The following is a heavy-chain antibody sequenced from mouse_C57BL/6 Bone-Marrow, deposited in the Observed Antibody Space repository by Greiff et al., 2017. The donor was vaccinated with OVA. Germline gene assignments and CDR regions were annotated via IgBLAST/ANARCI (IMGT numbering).Heavy chain of an antibody. CDR1: GFNFKDDY. CDR3: TSYGNFDY. J-gene: IGHJ2*01. D-gene: IGHD2-1*01. Sequence: EVQLQQSGAELVRPGASVKLSCTASGFNFKDDYMHWVKQRPEQGLEWIGWIVPENGDTEYASKFQGKATITADTSSTTAYLQLSSLTSEDAAVYDCTSYGNFDYWGQGTTLTVSS. CDR2: IVPENGDT. V-gene: IGHV14-4*01.